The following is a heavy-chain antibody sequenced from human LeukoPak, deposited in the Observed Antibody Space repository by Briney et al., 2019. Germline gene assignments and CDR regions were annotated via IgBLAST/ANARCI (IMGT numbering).Heavy chain of an antibody. Sequence: PSETLSLTCTVSGGSISSGGYYWSWIRQHPGKGLEWIGYIYYSGSTYYNPSLKSRVTISVDTSENQFSLKLSSVTAADTAVYYCASVFITGTNYFDYWGQGTLVTVSS. V-gene: IGHV4-31*03. CDR1: GGSISSGGYY. J-gene: IGHJ4*02. D-gene: IGHD1/OR15-1a*01. CDR3: ASVFITGTNYFDY. CDR2: IYYSGST.